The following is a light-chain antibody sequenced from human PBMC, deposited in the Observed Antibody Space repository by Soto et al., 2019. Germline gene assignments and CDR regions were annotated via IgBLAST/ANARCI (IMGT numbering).Light chain of an antibody. CDR3: GTWEGYLSGVV. V-gene: IGLV1-51*01. J-gene: IGLJ2*01. Sequence: QSVLTQPPSVSAAPGQKVTISCSNIGNNYVSWYQQLPGTAPKLLIYDNNKRPSGIPDRFSGSRSGTSATLGITGLQTGDEADYYCGTWEGYLSGVVFGGGTKL. CDR1: NIGNNY. CDR2: DNN.